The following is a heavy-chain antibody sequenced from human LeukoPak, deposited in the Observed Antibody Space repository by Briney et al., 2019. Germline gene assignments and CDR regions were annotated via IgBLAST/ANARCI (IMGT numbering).Heavy chain of an antibody. J-gene: IGHJ6*02. CDR1: GYTFTGYY. CDR2: INPNSGGT. Sequence: GTSVKVSCKASGYTFTGYYMHWVRQAPGQGLEWMGWINPNSGGTNYAQKFQGRVTMTRDTSISTAYMELSRLRSDDTAVYYCARDRSSSWSLRYYYYGMDVWGQGTTVTVSS. D-gene: IGHD6-13*01. CDR3: ARDRSSSWSLRYYYYGMDV. V-gene: IGHV1-2*02.